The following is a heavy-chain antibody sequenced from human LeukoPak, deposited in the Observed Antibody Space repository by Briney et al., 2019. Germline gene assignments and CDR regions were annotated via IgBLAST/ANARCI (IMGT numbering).Heavy chain of an antibody. CDR2: IYYTGST. V-gene: IGHV4-59*08. CDR3: ARHRAYSSSSPFDY. CDR1: GGSISSLY. J-gene: IGHJ4*02. D-gene: IGHD6-6*01. Sequence: SETLSLTCSVSGGSISSLYWSWIRQPPGKGLEWIGYIYYTGSTNYNPSLKSRVTMFVDMSKNQFSLRLSSVTAADTAVYYCARHRAYSSSSPFDYWGQGTLVTVAS.